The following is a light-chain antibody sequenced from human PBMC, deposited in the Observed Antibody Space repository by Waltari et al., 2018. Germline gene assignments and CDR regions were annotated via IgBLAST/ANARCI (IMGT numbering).Light chain of an antibody. CDR1: KTVLYTSNNKNY. V-gene: IGKV4-1*01. Sequence: DIVMTQSPDSLAVSLGERATINCKSSKTVLYTSNNKNYLAWYQQKPGQPPKLLVYWASTRESGVPDRFSGGWDGTDCTLNISSLQAEDVAVYYCQQYYTTPSITVGQGTRLEIK. CDR3: QQYYTTPSIT. CDR2: WAS. J-gene: IGKJ5*01.